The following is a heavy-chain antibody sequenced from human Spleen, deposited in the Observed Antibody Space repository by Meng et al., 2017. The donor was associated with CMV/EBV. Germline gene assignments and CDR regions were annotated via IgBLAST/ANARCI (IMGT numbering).Heavy chain of an antibody. CDR2: IYYSGST. D-gene: IGHD6-13*01. Sequence: SETLSLTCTVSGGSISSGGYYWSWIRQHPGKGLEWIGYIYYSGSTNYNPSLKSRVIISIDTSKNQFSLNLESMTAADTAVYYCARGEGSSWRPHTYYYNYYGTNVWGQGTTVTVSS. J-gene: IGHJ6*02. V-gene: IGHV4-31*03. CDR3: ARGEGSSWRPHTYYYNYYGTNV. CDR1: GGSISSGGYY.